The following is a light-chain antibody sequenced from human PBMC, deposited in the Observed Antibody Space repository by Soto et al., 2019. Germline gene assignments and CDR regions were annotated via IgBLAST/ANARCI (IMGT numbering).Light chain of an antibody. CDR1: SSDVGGYNY. V-gene: IGLV2-8*01. CDR2: EVS. J-gene: IGLJ1*01. CDR3: SSYAGSNNFV. Sequence: QSVLTQPPSASGSPGQSVTISCTGTSSDVGGYNYVSWYQQHPGKAPKLMIYEVSKRPSGVPDRFSGSESDNTASLTVSGLQAEDEADYYCSSYAGSNNFVFGTGTKVTVL.